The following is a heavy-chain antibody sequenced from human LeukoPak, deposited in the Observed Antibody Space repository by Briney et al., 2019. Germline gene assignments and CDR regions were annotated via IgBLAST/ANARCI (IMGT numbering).Heavy chain of an antibody. CDR1: GFTFSSYS. CDR3: ARGRSGSYYVS. Sequence: GGSLRLSCAASGFTFSSYSMNWVRQAPGKGLEWVSSISSSSSYIYYADSVKGGFTISRDNAKDSLYLQMNSLRAEDTAVYYCARGRSGSYYVSWGQGTLVTVSS. V-gene: IGHV3-21*01. J-gene: IGHJ4*02. CDR2: ISSSSSYI. D-gene: IGHD1-26*01.